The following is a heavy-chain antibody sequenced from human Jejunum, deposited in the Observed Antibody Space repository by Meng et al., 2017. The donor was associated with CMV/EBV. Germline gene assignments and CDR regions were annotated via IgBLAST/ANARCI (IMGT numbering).Heavy chain of an antibody. CDR2: INHDGGTT. V-gene: IGHV3-74*03. Sequence: GAAFTFSDYWMHWVRQAPGKGLVWVSRINHDGGTTVYADSVKGRFTISRDNAKNTLSLQMNSLRGEDTAVYYCAREQSSSYAFDIWGQGTVVTVSS. CDR1: AFTFSDYW. CDR3: AREQSSSYAFDI. D-gene: IGHD6-6*01. J-gene: IGHJ3*02.